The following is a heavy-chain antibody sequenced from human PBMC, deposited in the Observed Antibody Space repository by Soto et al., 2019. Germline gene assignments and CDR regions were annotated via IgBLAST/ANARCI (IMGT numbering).Heavy chain of an antibody. D-gene: IGHD3-22*01. CDR1: GGSISSYY. CDR2: IYYSGST. V-gene: IGHV4-59*01. CDR3: ARVTIGDYDRAFDI. Sequence: PSETLSLTCTVSGGSISSYYWSWIRQPPGKGLEWIGYIYYSGSTNYNPSLKSRVTISVDTSKNQFSLKLSSVTAADTAVYYCARVTIGDYDRAFDIWGQGTMVTVSS. J-gene: IGHJ3*02.